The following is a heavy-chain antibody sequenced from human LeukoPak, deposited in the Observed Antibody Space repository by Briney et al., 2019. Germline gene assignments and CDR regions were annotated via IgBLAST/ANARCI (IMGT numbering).Heavy chain of an antibody. CDR1: GVSFDEYY. CDR2: INHSGYT. Sequence: PSETLSLTCAVSGVSFDEYYWAWVRETPGKGLEWIGEINHSGYTNDSPPLKSRVTLPIDTCRKQFSLNLRSVTVADASFYYCTRITTGHDYWGQGTLVTVSS. J-gene: IGHJ4*02. V-gene: IGHV4-34*01. CDR3: TRITTGHDY. D-gene: IGHD3-22*01.